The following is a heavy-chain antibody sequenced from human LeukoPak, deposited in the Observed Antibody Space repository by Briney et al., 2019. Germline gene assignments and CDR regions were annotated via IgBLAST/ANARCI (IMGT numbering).Heavy chain of an antibody. V-gene: IGHV4-59*01. CDR3: ARGRPLCGGDCYFILDV. J-gene: IGHJ6*02. Sequence: IPSETLSLTCTVSGGSISSYYWSWIRQPPGKGLEWIGYIYYSGSTNYNPSLKSRVTISVDTSKNQFSLKLSSVTAADTAVYYCARGRPLCGGDCYFILDVWGQGTTVTVSS. CDR1: GGSISSYY. CDR2: IYYSGST. D-gene: IGHD2-21*02.